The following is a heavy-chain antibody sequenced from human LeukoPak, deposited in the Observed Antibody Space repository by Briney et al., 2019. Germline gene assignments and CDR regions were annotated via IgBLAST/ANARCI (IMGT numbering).Heavy chain of an antibody. V-gene: IGHV3-7*01. CDR2: IKQDGSEK. Sequence: PGGSLRLSCEASGFTFSSYWMSWVRQAPGKGLEWVANIKQDGSEKYYVDSVKGRFTISRDNAKNSLYLQMNSLRAEDTAVYYCARDVAFFYGMDVWGQGTTVTVSS. J-gene: IGHJ6*02. CDR3: ARDVAFFYGMDV. CDR1: GFTFSSYW.